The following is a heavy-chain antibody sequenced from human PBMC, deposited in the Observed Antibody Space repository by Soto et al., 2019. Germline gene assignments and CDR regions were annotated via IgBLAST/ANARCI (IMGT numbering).Heavy chain of an antibody. V-gene: IGHV4-39*01. J-gene: IGHJ5*02. CDR3: ARRENVVVPAAGGWFDP. CDR2: IYYSGST. CDR1: GGSISSSSYY. D-gene: IGHD2-2*01. Sequence: SETLSLTCTVSGGSISSSSYYWGWIRQPPGKGLEWIGSIYYSGSTYYNPSLKSRVTISVDTSKNQFSLKLSSVTAADTAVYYCARRENVVVPAAGGWFDPWGQGTLVTVSS.